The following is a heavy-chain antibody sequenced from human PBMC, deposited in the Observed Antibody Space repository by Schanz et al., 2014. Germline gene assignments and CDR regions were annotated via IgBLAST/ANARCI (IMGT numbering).Heavy chain of an antibody. D-gene: IGHD6-13*01. J-gene: IGHJ4*02. V-gene: IGHV1-46*03. CDR1: GYTFTSDS. CDR3: ARDGVDAAAGGNY. Sequence: QVQLVQSGAEVKKPGASVKVSCKASGYTFTSDSMHWVRQAPGQGLEWMGWISPYNGNTNYAQKLEGRVTVTSDTSTSTVYMELSGLRSEDTAVYYCARDGVDAAAGGNYWGQGTLVTVSS. CDR2: ISPYNGNT.